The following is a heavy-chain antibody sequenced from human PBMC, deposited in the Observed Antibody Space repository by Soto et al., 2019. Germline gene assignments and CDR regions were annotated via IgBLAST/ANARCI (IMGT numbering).Heavy chain of an antibody. J-gene: IGHJ3*02. D-gene: IGHD1-1*01. Sequence: DVQLVESGGGLIQPGGSLRLSCTVFGLTVSGKKYLAWVRQAPGKGLEWVSALYDVDGTYYADSVKGRFTTSGDSSKTSVYLQMNSLRPDDPAVYFCATWHQREHAYDIWGQGTAVTVSS. CDR2: LYDVDGT. CDR1: GLTVSGKKY. V-gene: IGHV3-53*01. CDR3: ATWHQREHAYDI.